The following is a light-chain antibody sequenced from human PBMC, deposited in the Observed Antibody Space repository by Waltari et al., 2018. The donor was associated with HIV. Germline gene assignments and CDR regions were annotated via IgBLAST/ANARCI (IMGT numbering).Light chain of an antibody. J-gene: IGLJ3*02. CDR3: YSRDSSGNSWV. CDR2: EDS. CDR1: ALQKRY. Sequence: SYELTQPPSVSVSPGQTARTTCSGDALQKRYAFWYQQKSGQAPVLVSYEDSKRPSGIPERFSGSSSGTMATLTISGAQVEDEADYYCYSRDSSGNSWVFGGGTQLTVL. V-gene: IGLV3-10*01.